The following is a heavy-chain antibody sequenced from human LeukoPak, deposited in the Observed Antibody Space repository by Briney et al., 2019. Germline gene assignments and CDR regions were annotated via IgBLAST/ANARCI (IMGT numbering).Heavy chain of an antibody. CDR3: ATGPGYYDSSGYYAN. D-gene: IGHD3-22*01. CDR1: GYTLTELS. V-gene: IGHV1-24*01. J-gene: IGHJ4*02. CDR2: FDPEDGET. Sequence: ASVKVSCKVSGYTLTELSMHWVRQAPGKGLEWMGGFDPEDGETIYAQKFRGRVTMTEDTSTDTAYMELSSLRSEDTAVYYCATGPGYYDSSGYYANWGQGTLVTVSS.